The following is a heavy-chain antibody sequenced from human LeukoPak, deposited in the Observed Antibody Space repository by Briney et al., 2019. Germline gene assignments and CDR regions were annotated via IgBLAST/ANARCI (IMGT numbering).Heavy chain of an antibody. CDR3: ARDLGIAVAGHGYYIDV. CDR1: GYTITNYY. D-gene: IGHD6-19*01. CDR2: INPNSAGT. Sequence: ASVKVSCKASGYTITNYYMHWVRQAPGQGLEWMGWINPNSAGTNYAQKLQGRATMTTDTSTSTAYMELRSMRSDDTAVYYCARDLGIAVAGHGYYIDVWGQGTLVTVSS. V-gene: IGHV1-2*02. J-gene: IGHJ4*02.